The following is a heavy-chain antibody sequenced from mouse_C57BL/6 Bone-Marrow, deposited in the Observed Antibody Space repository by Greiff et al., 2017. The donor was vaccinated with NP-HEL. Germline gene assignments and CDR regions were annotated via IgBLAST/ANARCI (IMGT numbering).Heavy chain of an antibody. CDR3: AIRLITTVVATDYYAMDY. D-gene: IGHD1-1*01. Sequence: EVMLVESGGGLVQPGGSLKLSCAASGFTFSDYYMYWVRQTPEKRLEWVAYISNGGGSPYYPDTVKGRFTISRDNAKNTLYLQMIRLKSEDTAMYYCAIRLITTVVATDYYAMDYWGQGTSVTVSS. J-gene: IGHJ4*01. V-gene: IGHV5-12*01. CDR1: GFTFSDYY. CDR2: ISNGGGSP.